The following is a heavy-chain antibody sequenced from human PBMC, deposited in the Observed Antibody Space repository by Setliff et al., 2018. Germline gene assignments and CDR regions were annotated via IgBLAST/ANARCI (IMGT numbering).Heavy chain of an antibody. CDR2: INYSGST. D-gene: IGHD5-12*01. V-gene: IGHV4-39*01. CDR1: GDSLSSGTQY. CDR3: AKVDIDYIMTRDNTWQYIFYMDV. Sequence: PSETLSLTRSVLGDSLSSGTQYWAWIRQPPGKGLEWIGNINYSGSTYYNPSLKSRVTMSVDASKNQVSLKVTSVTAEDTAVYYCAKVDIDYIMTRDNTWQYIFYMDVWGRGTTVTVSS. J-gene: IGHJ6*03.